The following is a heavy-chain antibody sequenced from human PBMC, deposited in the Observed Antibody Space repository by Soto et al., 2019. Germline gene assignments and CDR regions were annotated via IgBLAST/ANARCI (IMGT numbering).Heavy chain of an antibody. J-gene: IGHJ4*02. D-gene: IGHD6-13*01. CDR2: ISYDGGKK. CDR3: AREGQPAAGTTPHN. V-gene: IGHV3-30*04. CDR1: GFNFSSYA. Sequence: GGALRLYCAASGFNFSSYAMHWVRQAPGKGLEWVAVISYDGGKKYYADSVKGRFTISRDNSKNTLYVEMNSLSAEDTAVYYCAREGQPAAGTTPHNWGQGTLVTVSP.